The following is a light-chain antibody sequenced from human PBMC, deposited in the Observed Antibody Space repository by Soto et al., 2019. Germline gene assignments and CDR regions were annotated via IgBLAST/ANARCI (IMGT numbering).Light chain of an antibody. CDR2: RNN. CDR3: ASWDDSRSGVV. CDR1: SSNIGSEY. J-gene: IGLJ2*01. V-gene: IGLV1-47*01. Sequence: QSVLTQPPSASGTPGQRVTISCSGSSSNIGSEYVFWFQQVPGTSPKLLIYRNNQRPSGVPDRFSGSKSGTSASLAISGLRSEDEADYYSASWDDSRSGVVFGGGTKLTVL.